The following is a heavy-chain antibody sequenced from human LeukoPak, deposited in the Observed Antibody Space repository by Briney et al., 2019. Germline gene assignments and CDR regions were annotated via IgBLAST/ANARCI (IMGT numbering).Heavy chain of an antibody. CDR2: IWYDGSNK. Sequence: GGSLRLSCAASGFTFSSYGMHWVRQAPGKGLEWVAVIWYDGSNKYCADSVKGRFTISRDNSKNALYLQMNSLRAEDTAVYYWARNKWFGESTPFDYWGQGTLVTVSS. J-gene: IGHJ4*02. D-gene: IGHD3-10*01. CDR1: GFTFSSYG. V-gene: IGHV3-33*01. CDR3: ARNKWFGESTPFDY.